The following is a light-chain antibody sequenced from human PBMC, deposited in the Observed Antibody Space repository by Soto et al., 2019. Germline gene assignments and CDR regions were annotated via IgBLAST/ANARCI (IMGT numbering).Light chain of an antibody. CDR3: MQALQTPMYT. Sequence: DVVMTQSPLSLPVTPGEPASISCRSSQSLLHSNGYKYLDWYLQRPGQSPQLLIYLGSNRASGVPDRFSGSGSGTDFTLKISRGEAEDVGVYYCMQALQTPMYTFGQGTKLEIK. CDR1: QSLLHSNGYKY. CDR2: LGS. J-gene: IGKJ2*01. V-gene: IGKV2-28*01.